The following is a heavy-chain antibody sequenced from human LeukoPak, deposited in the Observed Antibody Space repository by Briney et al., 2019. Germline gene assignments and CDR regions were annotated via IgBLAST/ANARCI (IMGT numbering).Heavy chain of an antibody. CDR1: EFTFSKYG. CDR2: ISYDGSNK. CDR3: AKDQESSGWYEYYFDY. J-gene: IGHJ4*02. D-gene: IGHD6-19*01. V-gene: IGHV3-30*18. Sequence: GGSLRLSCAASEFTFSKYGIHWVRQAPGKGLEWVAVISYDGSNKYYGDSVKGRFTISRDNSKNTLYLQMNSLRAEDTAVYYCAKDQESSGWYEYYFDYWGQGTLVTVSS.